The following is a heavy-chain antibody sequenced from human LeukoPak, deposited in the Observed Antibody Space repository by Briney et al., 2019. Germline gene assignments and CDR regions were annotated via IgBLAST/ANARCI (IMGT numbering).Heavy chain of an antibody. CDR1: GGSISSXY. Sequence: SLXXTVXGGSISSXYWXXIRXPPXXXXXXIGYIYYSGSTNYNPSLKSRVTISIDTSKNQFSLKLSSVTAADTAVYYCARGFGSGYDFPTYFYGMDVWGQGTTVTVSS. V-gene: IGHV4-59*01. D-gene: IGHD5-12*01. J-gene: IGHJ6*02. CDR3: ARGFGSGYDFPTYFYGMDV. CDR2: IYYSGST.